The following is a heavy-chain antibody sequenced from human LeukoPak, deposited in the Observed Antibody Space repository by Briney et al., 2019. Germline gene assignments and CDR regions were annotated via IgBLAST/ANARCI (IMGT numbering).Heavy chain of an antibody. V-gene: IGHV3-23*01. D-gene: IGHD3-10*01. Sequence: GGSLRLSCAASGFTFSSYAMSWVRQAPGKGLEWVSAISGSGGSTYYADSVKGRFTISRDNSKNTLYLQMNSLRAEDTAVYYCAKGLYYYGSGSSAFDIWGQGTMVTVSP. CDR3: AKGLYYYGSGSSAFDI. CDR1: GFTFSSYA. J-gene: IGHJ3*02. CDR2: ISGSGGST.